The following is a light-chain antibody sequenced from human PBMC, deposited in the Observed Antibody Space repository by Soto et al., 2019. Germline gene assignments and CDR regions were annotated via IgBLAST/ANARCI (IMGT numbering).Light chain of an antibody. J-gene: IGKJ1*01. Sequence: DIQMTQSPSTLSASEGDRVTITCRASQSISSWLAWYQQKPGKAPKLLIYKASTLQSGVPSRFSGSGSGTEFTLAISSLQPDDFATYYCQQYNDNWTFGQGTKVDIK. CDR1: QSISSW. V-gene: IGKV1-5*03. CDR2: KAS. CDR3: QQYNDNWT.